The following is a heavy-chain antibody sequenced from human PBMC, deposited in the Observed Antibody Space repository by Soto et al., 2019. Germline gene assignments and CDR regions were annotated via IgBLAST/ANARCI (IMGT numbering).Heavy chain of an antibody. CDR2: ISYDGSNK. Sequence: QAGGSLRLSCAASGFTFSSYAMHWVRQAPGKGLEWVAVISYDGSNKYYADCVKGRFTISRDNSKNTLYLQMNSLRAEDTAVYYFARNTVVVPDTTSIHSTRSPLGRWGQGSLVT. V-gene: IGHV3-30-3*01. D-gene: IGHD2-2*01. CDR1: GFTFSSYA. CDR3: ARNTVVVPDTTSIHSTRSPLGR. J-gene: IGHJ4*02.